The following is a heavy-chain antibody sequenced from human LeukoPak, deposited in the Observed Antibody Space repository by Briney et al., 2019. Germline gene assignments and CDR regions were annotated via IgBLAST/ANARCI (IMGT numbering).Heavy chain of an antibody. CDR2: IKQDGSEK. V-gene: IGHV3-7*03. CDR3: ARDVGILTAYYFH. Sequence: GGSLRLSCAASGFTFSTYWMTWVRQAPGKGLEWVANIKQDGSEKYYVDSVKGRFTVSRDNGKNSLYLQMNSLRAEDTAVYYCARDVGILTAYYFHWGQGTLVTVSS. J-gene: IGHJ4*02. CDR1: GFTFSTYW. D-gene: IGHD3-9*01.